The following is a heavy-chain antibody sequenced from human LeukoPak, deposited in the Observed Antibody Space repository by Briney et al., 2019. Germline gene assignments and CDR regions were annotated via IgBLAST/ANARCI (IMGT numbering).Heavy chain of an antibody. CDR2: IGRGGVIT. D-gene: IGHD2-8*01. CDR3: AKEYCSNSVCHPLDY. CDR1: GFTFNTYA. J-gene: IGHJ4*02. V-gene: IGHV3-23*01. Sequence: GGSLRLSCAASGFTFNTYAMSWVRQAPGKGLEWVSIIGRGGVITYYADSVKGRFTISRDNSKNTLYLQMNSLRAEDTAVYYCAKEYCSNSVCHPLDYWGQGTLVTVSS.